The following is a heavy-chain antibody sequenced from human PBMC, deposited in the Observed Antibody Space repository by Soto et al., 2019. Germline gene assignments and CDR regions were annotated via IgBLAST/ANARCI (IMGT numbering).Heavy chain of an antibody. CDR1: GFTFTDSA. J-gene: IGHJ4*02. D-gene: IGHD2-15*01. CDR3: ARVYCSGGSCYGIDY. Sequence: GASVKVSCKASGFTFTDSAVQWVRQARGQRLEWIGGIVVGSGNTNYAQKFQGRVTMTRDTSTSTVYMELSSLRSEDTAVYYCARVYCSGGSCYGIDYWGQGTLVTVSS. CDR2: IVVGSGNT. V-gene: IGHV1-58*01.